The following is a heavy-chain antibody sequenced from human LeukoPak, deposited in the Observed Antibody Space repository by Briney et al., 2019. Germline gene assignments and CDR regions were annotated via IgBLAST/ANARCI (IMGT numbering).Heavy chain of an antibody. D-gene: IGHD6-19*01. V-gene: IGHV4-39*01. J-gene: IGHJ4*02. CDR3: ARQGVAGIFDY. CDR2: IYYSGST. Sequence: SETLSLTCTVSGGSISSSSYYWGWVRQPRGKGLEWIGSIYYSGSTYYNPSLKSRVTISVDTSKNQFSLKLSSVTAADTAVYYCARQGVAGIFDYWGQGTLVTVSS. CDR1: GGSISSSSYY.